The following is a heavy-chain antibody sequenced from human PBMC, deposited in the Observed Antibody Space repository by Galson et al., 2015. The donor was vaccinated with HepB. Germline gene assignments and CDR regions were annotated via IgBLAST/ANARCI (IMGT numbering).Heavy chain of an antibody. CDR1: GFTFSSYW. D-gene: IGHD3-3*01. CDR2: IRSKANSYAT. V-gene: IGHV3-73*01. CDR3: TADYDFWSGYPYYFDY. Sequence: SLRLSCAASGFTFSSYWMHWVRQASGKGLEWVGRIRSKANSYATAYAASVKGRFTIPRDDSKNTAYLQMNSLKTEDTAVYYCTADYDFWSGYPYYFDYWGQGTLVTVSS. J-gene: IGHJ4*02.